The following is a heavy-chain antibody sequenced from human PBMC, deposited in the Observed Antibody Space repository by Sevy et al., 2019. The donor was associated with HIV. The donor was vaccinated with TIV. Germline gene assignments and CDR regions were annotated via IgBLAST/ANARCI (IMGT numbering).Heavy chain of an antibody. V-gene: IGHV4-38-2*01. CDR1: GYSISSGYY. CDR3: ARVGVGASYYMDV. D-gene: IGHD1-26*01. CDR2: IYHSGST. Sequence: SETLSLTCAVSGYSISSGYYWGWIRQPPGKGLEWIGSIYHSGSTYYNPSLKSRVTISVDTSKNQFSLKLSSVTAADTAVYYCARVGVGASYYMDVWGKGTTVTVSS. J-gene: IGHJ6*03.